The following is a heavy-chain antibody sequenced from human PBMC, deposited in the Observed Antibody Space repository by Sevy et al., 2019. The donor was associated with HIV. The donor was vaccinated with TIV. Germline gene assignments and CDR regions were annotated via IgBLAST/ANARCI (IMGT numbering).Heavy chain of an antibody. CDR2: FDPEDGET. CDR3: ATLLGTGTEENDY. Sequence: ASVKVSCKVSGYTLTELSMHWVRQAPGKGLEWMGGFDPEDGETIYSQKFQGRVTMTEDTSTDTAYMELSSLRSEDTAVYYCATLLGTGTEENDYWGQGTLVTVSS. J-gene: IGHJ4*02. CDR1: GYTLTELS. D-gene: IGHD1-1*01. V-gene: IGHV1-24*01.